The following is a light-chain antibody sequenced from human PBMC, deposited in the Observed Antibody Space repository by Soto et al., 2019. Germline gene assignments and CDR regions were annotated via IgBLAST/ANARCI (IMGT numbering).Light chain of an antibody. CDR1: QSVSSSY. J-gene: IGKJ5*01. CDR2: GAS. CDR3: QQYGSSPIT. V-gene: IGKV3-20*01. Sequence: EIVLTQSPGTLSLSPGERATLSCRASQSVSSSYLAWYQQKPGQAPRLLIYGASSRATGIPDRFSGSGSGTDFTLMICSLEPEDFAVYYCQQYGSSPITFGQGTRLEI.